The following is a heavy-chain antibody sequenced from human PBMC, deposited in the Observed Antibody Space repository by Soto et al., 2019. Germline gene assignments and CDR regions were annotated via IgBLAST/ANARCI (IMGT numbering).Heavy chain of an antibody. Sequence: QVQLQESGPGLVKPSQTLSLTCTVSGGSISSGGYYWSWIRQHPGKGLEWIGYNYYSGSTYYNPSLQSGVTISVDTSKNQFSLKLSSVTAADTAVYYCARVRGVRTPPPASNWFDPWGQGTLVTVSS. CDR3: ARVRGVRTPPPASNWFDP. J-gene: IGHJ5*02. CDR1: GGSISSGGYY. V-gene: IGHV4-31*03. D-gene: IGHD3-10*01. CDR2: NYYSGST.